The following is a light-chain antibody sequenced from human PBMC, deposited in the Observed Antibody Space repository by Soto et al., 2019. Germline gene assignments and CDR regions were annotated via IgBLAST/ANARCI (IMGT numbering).Light chain of an antibody. V-gene: IGKV3-15*01. J-gene: IGKJ1*01. Sequence: RVMTQSPVTPSVSPGERVTLSCRASQAISNNLACYQQQPGQAPRLLMFHAFTGATGIPARFSGSGSGREFSLVLSCLQSEGFAVYYCQQANDWTPTFG. CDR3: QQANDWTPT. CDR2: HAF. CDR1: QAISNN.